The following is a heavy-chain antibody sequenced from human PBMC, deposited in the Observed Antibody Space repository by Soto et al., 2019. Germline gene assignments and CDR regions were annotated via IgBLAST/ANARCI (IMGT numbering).Heavy chain of an antibody. V-gene: IGHV3-21*01. CDR3: ARDGTSIGYCSSTSCYSN. CDR2: ISSSSSYI. Sequence: GGSLRLSCAASGFTFSSYSMNWVRQAPGKGLEWVSSISSSSSYIYYADSVKGRFTISRDNAKNSLYLQMNSLRAEDTAVYYCARDGTSIGYCSSTSCYSNWGQGTLVTVSS. CDR1: GFTFSSYS. D-gene: IGHD2-2*01. J-gene: IGHJ4*02.